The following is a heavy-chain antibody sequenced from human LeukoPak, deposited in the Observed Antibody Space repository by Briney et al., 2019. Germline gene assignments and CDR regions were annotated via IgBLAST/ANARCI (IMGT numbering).Heavy chain of an antibody. CDR2: IYYSGST. CDR1: GGSISSYY. CDR3: ASGGDGRFGESHDY. D-gene: IGHD3-10*01. Sequence: SETLSLTCTVSGGSISSYYWSWIRQPPGKGLEWIGYIYYSGSTNYNPSLKSRVTISVDTSKNQFSLKLSSVTAADTAVYYCASGGDGRFGESHDYWGQGTLVTVSS. J-gene: IGHJ4*02. V-gene: IGHV4-59*08.